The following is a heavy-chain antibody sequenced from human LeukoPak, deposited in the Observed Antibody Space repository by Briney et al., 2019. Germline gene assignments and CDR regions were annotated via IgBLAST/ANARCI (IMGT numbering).Heavy chain of an antibody. CDR2: IPSGGTDE. D-gene: IGHD3-10*01. CDR3: ARDSTYYYDSGSSGPHYFDN. J-gene: IGHJ4*02. Sequence: GGSLRLSCAASGFTFSTYAMHWVRQAPGKGLEWVPLIPSGGTDEYYADSVKGRFTISRDNSKNTLYPQLNSLRAEDTAVYYCARDSTYYYDSGSSGPHYFDNWGQGTLVTVSS. V-gene: IGHV3-30*01. CDR1: GFTFSTYA.